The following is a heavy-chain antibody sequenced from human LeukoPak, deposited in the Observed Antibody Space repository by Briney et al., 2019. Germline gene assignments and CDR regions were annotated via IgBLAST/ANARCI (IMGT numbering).Heavy chain of an antibody. D-gene: IGHD2-2*01. Sequence: SETLSLTSTVSGASINSYYWTWIRQPPGKGLEWIAYIYTGGNTDYNPSLKSRVITSVDTSKNQFSLTLNSVTAADTALYYCARDGCSSTRCPNWFDPWGQGILVTVSS. CDR1: GASINSYY. CDR2: IYTGGNT. V-gene: IGHV4-4*09. CDR3: ARDGCSSTRCPNWFDP. J-gene: IGHJ5*02.